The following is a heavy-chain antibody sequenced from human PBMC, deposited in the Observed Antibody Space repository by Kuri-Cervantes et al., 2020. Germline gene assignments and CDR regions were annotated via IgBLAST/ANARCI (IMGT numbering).Heavy chain of an antibody. CDR1: GFTFSSYW. J-gene: IGHJ4*02. D-gene: IGHD3-10*01. CDR2: ISWNSGSI. CDR3: AKGGWAGSGSYYPFDY. Sequence: SLKISCAASGFTFSSYWMHWVRQAPGKGLEWVSGISWNSGSIGYADSVKGRFTISRDNAKNSLYLQMNSLRAEDTALYYCAKGGWAGSGSYYPFDYWGQGTRVTVSS. V-gene: IGHV3-9*01.